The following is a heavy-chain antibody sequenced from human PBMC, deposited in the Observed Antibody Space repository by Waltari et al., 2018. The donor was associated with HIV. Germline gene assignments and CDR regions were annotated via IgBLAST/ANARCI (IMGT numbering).Heavy chain of an antibody. CDR2: IYYSGST. CDR3: ARDQGEGPDY. J-gene: IGHJ4*02. D-gene: IGHD3-16*01. Sequence: QVQLQESGPGLVKPSETLSLTCTVSGGSISSYYWSWIRQPPGKGLEWIGYIYYSGSTNYNPSLKSRVTISVDTSKNQFSLKLSSVTAADTAVYYCARDQGEGPDYWGQGTLVTVSS. CDR1: GGSISSYY. V-gene: IGHV4-59*01.